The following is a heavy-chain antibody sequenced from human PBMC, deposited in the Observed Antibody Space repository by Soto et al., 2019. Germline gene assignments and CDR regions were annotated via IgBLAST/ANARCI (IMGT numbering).Heavy chain of an antibody. CDR1: GVSISRGGNY. Sequence: SETLSLTCSVSGVSISRGGNYWGWIRQHPGKGLEWIGYMHYDGSTFHNPSLQSRVTISSDTSKNQFSLKVRSVTATDTAVYYCARSHSDFWSDYYPNCFDPWGQGTLVTVSS. CDR3: ARSHSDFWSDYYPNCFDP. CDR2: MHYDGST. J-gene: IGHJ5*02. V-gene: IGHV4-31*02. D-gene: IGHD3-3*01.